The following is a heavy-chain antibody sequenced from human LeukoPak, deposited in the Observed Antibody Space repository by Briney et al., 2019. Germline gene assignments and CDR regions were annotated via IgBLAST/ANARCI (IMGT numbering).Heavy chain of an antibody. CDR3: TRDPYDSSGYHYSDY. Sequence: PGGSLRLSCTASGFTFGDYAMSWVRQAPGKGLEWVGFIRSKAYGGTTEYAASVKGRFTISRDDSKSIAYLQMNSLKTEDTAVYYCTRDPYDSSGYHYSDYWGQGTLVTVSS. CDR2: IRSKAYGGTT. V-gene: IGHV3-49*04. CDR1: GFTFGDYA. J-gene: IGHJ4*02. D-gene: IGHD3-22*01.